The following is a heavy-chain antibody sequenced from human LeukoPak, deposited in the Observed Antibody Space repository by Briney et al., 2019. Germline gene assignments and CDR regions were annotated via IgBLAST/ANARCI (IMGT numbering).Heavy chain of an antibody. V-gene: IGHV4-61*02. J-gene: IGHJ4*02. CDR3: ARGVAARPPASNEYYFDY. D-gene: IGHD6-6*01. CDR2: IYTSGST. CDR1: GGSISSGSYY. Sequence: SQTLSLTCTVSGGSISSGSYYWSWIRQPAGKGLEWIGRIYTSGSTNYNPSLKSRVTISVDTSKNQFSLKLSSVTAADTAVYYCARGVAARPPASNEYYFDYWGQGTLVTVSS.